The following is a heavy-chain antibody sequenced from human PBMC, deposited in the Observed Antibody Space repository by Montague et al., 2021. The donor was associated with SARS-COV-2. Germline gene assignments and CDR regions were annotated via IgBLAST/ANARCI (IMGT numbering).Heavy chain of an antibody. J-gene: IGHJ4*02. Sequence: SRRLSWSGPGFTLSNNYMSWVRQAPGKGLEWVPILYADGSTKNADSVRGRFTISRDNSRNTLYLQMNSLRTEDTATYYCTRDQFFQQHLQWGQGILVVVSS. CDR3: TRDQFFQQHLQ. V-gene: IGHV3-66*02. CDR1: GFTLSNNY. D-gene: IGHD3-3*01. CDR2: LYADGST.